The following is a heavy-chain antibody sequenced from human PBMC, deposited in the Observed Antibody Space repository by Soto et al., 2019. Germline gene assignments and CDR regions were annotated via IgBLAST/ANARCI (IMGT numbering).Heavy chain of an antibody. Sequence: GGSLRLSCAASGFTFSSYSMNWVRQAPGKGLEWVSSISSSSSYIYYADSVKGRFTISRDNAKNSLYLQMNSLRAEDTSVYYCASHPRDSSGYWYYFDYWGQGTLVTVSS. CDR3: ASHPRDSSGYWYYFDY. CDR1: GFTFSSYS. CDR2: ISSSSSYI. D-gene: IGHD3-22*01. V-gene: IGHV3-21*01. J-gene: IGHJ4*02.